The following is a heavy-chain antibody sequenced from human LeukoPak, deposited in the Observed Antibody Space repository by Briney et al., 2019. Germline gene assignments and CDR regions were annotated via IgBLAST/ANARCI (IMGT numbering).Heavy chain of an antibody. CDR1: GGSISSGSYY. V-gene: IGHV4-61*02. J-gene: IGHJ4*02. Sequence: SETLSLTCTVSGGSISSGSYYWSWVRQPAGKGLEWIGRIYTSGSTDYNPSLKSRVTISKDTSKNEFSLKLSSVTAADTAVYYCARDSPPAYCSGGSCYFDYWGQGTLVTVSS. D-gene: IGHD2-15*01. CDR2: IYTSGST. CDR3: ARDSPPAYCSGGSCYFDY.